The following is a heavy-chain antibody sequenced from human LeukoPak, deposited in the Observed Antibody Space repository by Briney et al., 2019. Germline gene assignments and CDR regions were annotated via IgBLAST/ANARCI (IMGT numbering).Heavy chain of an antibody. CDR3: ARDGTGSNSGWYIH. V-gene: IGHV3-33*01. Sequence: PGGSLGLSCAASGFTFSSHGMHWVRQAPGKGLEWVAVIWCDGSNKYYADSVKGRFTISRDNSKNTLYLQMNSLRAEDTAVYYCARDGTGSNSGWYIHWGQGALVTVSS. J-gene: IGHJ4*02. D-gene: IGHD6-19*01. CDR1: GFTFSSHG. CDR2: IWCDGSNK.